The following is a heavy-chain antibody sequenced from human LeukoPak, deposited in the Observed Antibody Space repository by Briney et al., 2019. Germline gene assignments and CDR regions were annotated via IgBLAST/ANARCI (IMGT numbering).Heavy chain of an antibody. CDR1: GGSISSYY. Sequence: SETLSLTCTVSGGSISSYYWSWIRQPPGKGLEWIGYIYYSGSTNYKPSLKSRVTISVDTSKNQFSLKLSSVTAADTAVYYCARGLYSSSPYDAFDIWGQGTMVTVSS. J-gene: IGHJ3*02. CDR3: ARGLYSSSPYDAFDI. D-gene: IGHD6-6*01. CDR2: IYYSGST. V-gene: IGHV4-59*01.